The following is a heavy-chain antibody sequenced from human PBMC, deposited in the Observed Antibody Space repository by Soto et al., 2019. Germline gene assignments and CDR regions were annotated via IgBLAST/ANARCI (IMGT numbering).Heavy chain of an antibody. Sequence: PSETLSLTCAVSGGSISSGGYSWSWIRQPPGKGLEWIGYIYHSGSTYYNPSLKSRVTISVDRSKNQFSLKLSSVTAADTAVYYCARAPSNWTSYRFDSWGQGTLVTVSS. V-gene: IGHV4-30-2*01. CDR1: GGSISSGGYS. J-gene: IGHJ5*01. CDR2: IYHSGST. D-gene: IGHD1-20*01. CDR3: ARAPSNWTSYRFDS.